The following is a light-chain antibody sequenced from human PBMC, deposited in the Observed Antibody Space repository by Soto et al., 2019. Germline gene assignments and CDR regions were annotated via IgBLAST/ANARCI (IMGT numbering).Light chain of an antibody. CDR3: QQYGSSPLT. V-gene: IGKV3-20*01. CDR1: QSVSSFY. CDR2: GAS. J-gene: IGKJ4*01. Sequence: EIVFTQSPGTLSLSPGERATLSCRASQSVSSFYLAWHQQKPGQAPRLLIYGASSRATGIPDRFSGSGSGTDLTLTISRLEPEDFAMYYCQQYGSSPLTFGGGTKVEIK.